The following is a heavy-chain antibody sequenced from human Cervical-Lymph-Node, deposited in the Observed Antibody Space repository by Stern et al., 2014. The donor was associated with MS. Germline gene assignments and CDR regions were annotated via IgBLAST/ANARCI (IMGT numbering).Heavy chain of an antibody. V-gene: IGHV1-2*06. CDR2: INPKSGGT. D-gene: IGHD3-3*01. CDR3: ARGPKFGAFDI. Sequence: QVQLVQSGAEVKKPGASVKVSCKTSGYTFTGSFMYWVRQAPGQGLEWMGRINPKSGGTDYAEKFEGRLTLTRDTSISTAYMEVSRLTSDDTAVYYCARGPKFGAFDIWGQGTLVTISA. CDR1: GYTFTGSF. J-gene: IGHJ3*02.